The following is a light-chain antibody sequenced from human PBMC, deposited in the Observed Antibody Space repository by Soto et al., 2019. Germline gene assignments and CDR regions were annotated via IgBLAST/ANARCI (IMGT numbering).Light chain of an antibody. CDR3: QQYGSSPWT. V-gene: IGKV3-20*01. Sequence: EIVLTQSPGTLSLSPGERATLSCRASQSVSTNYLAWYQHKPGQAPRLLIYGASSRATGIPDRFSGSGSGTDFTLTSSRLEPEDFAEYYCQQYGSSPWTFGQGTKVEIK. CDR2: GAS. J-gene: IGKJ1*01. CDR1: QSVSTNY.